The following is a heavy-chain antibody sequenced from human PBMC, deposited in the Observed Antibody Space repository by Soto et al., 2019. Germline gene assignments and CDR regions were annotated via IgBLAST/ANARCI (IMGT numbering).Heavy chain of an antibody. CDR3: ARLRIATNNYKWFDP. CDR1: GAALNSGNYY. J-gene: IGHJ5*02. CDR2: IYVTGAV. Sequence: SETLSLTCSVPGAALNSGNYYWSWIRQVPGKGLEWIGHIYVTGAVDYNPSLRDRITISQDTSERQFSLNLRLVTAADTAVYYCARLRIATNNYKWFDPWGQGTLVTVSS. V-gene: IGHV4-31*03. D-gene: IGHD2-21*01.